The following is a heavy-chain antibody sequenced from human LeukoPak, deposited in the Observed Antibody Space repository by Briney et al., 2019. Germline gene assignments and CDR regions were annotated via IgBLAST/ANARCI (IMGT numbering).Heavy chain of an antibody. D-gene: IGHD3-3*01. V-gene: IGHV3-30-3*01. Sequence: GRSLRLSCTASGFTFSSYAMHWVRQAPGKGLEWVAVISYDGSNKYYADSVKGRFTISRDNSKSTLYLQMNSLRAEDTAVYYCARGPSDFWSGYSPYYYYYGMDVWGQGTTVTVSS. CDR3: ARGPSDFWSGYSPYYYYYGMDV. CDR1: GFTFSSYA. CDR2: ISYDGSNK. J-gene: IGHJ6*02.